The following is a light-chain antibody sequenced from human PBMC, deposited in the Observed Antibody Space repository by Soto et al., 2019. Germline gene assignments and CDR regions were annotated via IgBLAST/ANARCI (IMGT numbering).Light chain of an antibody. CDR3: GSYTSTDTPFV. V-gene: IGLV2-14*01. Sequence: QSALAQPSSVSGSPGQSITISCTGTSTDVGGYNYVSWYQHHPGKGPKLIIYEVSNRPSGVSDRFSGSKSGNKASLIISNLEAEDESEYYCGSYTSTDTPFVFGTGTKVTVL. CDR1: STDVGGYNY. CDR2: EVS. J-gene: IGLJ1*01.